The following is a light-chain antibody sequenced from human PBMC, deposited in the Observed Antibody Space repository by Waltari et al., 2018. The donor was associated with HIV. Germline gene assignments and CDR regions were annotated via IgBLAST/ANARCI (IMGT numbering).Light chain of an antibody. CDR2: EVT. CDR1: NSDVGGYNY. CDR3: NSYTTTSTVV. V-gene: IGLV2-14*01. Sequence: QSALTQPASVSGSPGQSITISCIGTNSDVGGYNYVSWYQQHPGKAPKLLIYEVTNRPSGISNRFSGSKSGNTASLTISGLQAEDEADYYCNSYTTTSTVVFGGGTKLTVL. J-gene: IGLJ2*01.